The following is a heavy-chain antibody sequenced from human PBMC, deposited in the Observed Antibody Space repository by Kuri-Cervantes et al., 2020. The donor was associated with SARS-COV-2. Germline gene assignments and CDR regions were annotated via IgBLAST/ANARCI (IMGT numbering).Heavy chain of an antibody. Sequence: GGSLRLSCAASGVTFSSYGMHWVRRAPAKGREWVAVISYDGRNKYHADSLKGRFTISRDNSKNTLYLQMKSLRDDDTAIYYCATDRAGVHDFWGQGTLVTVSS. D-gene: IGHD2-21*01. J-gene: IGHJ4*02. V-gene: IGHV3-30*03. CDR1: GVTFSSYG. CDR2: ISYDGRNK. CDR3: ATDRAGVHDF.